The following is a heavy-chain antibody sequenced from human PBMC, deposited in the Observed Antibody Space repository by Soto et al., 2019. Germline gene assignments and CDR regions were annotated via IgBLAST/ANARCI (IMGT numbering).Heavy chain of an antibody. J-gene: IGHJ6*02. D-gene: IGHD5-18*01. Sequence: EVQLVESGGGLVQPGGSLRLSCAASGFTFSSYSMNWVRQAPGKGLEWVSYISSSSSTIYYADSVKGRFTISRDNAKNSLYLQMNSLRDEDTAVYYCARDRTAMVGYYYYGMDVWGQGTTVTVSS. CDR3: ARDRTAMVGYYYYGMDV. CDR1: GFTFSSYS. V-gene: IGHV3-48*02. CDR2: ISSSSSTI.